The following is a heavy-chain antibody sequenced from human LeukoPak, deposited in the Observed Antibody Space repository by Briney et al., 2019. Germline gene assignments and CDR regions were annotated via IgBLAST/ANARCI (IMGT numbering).Heavy chain of an antibody. Sequence: PSETLSLTCAVYGGSFSGYYWSWIRQPPGKGLEWIGEINHSGSTNYNPSLKSRFTISVDTSKNQFSLKLSSVTAAATAVYYCARAPSIVVVPAASPYYYYMDVWGKGTTVTVSS. CDR3: ARAPSIVVVPAASPYYYYMDV. J-gene: IGHJ6*03. CDR2: INHSGST. CDR1: GGSFSGYY. D-gene: IGHD2-2*01. V-gene: IGHV4-34*01.